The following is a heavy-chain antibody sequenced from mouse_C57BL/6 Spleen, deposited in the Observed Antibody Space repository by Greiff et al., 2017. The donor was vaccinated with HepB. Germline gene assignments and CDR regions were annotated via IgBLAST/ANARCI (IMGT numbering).Heavy chain of an antibody. Sequence: VQLQQSGAELAKPGASVKLSCKASGYTFTSYWMHWVKQRPGQGLEWIGYINPSSGYTKYNQKFKDKATLTADTSSRTADKQLSSLTYEDSAVYYCARDGYEGVEYWGQGNTLTVAA. V-gene: IGHV1-7*01. CDR2: INPSSGYT. J-gene: IGHJ2*01. CDR1: GYTFTSYW. D-gene: IGHD1-1*01. CDR3: ARDGYEGVEY.